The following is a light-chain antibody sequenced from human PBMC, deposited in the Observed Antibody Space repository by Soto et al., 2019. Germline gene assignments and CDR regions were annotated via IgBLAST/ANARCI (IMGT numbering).Light chain of an antibody. J-gene: IGKJ1*01. V-gene: IGKV1-39*01. CDR3: QQSHSTPQT. CDR2: AAS. Sequence: DIQMTQSPSSLSASVGDRVTITCRASQSISSYLNWYQQKPGKAPNLLIYAASSLQSGVPSRFIGSRSGTDFTLTISGLQPEDFGTYYCQQSHSTPQTFGQGTKVEIK. CDR1: QSISSY.